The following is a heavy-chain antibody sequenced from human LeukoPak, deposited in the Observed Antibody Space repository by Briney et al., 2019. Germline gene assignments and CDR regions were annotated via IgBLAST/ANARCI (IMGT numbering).Heavy chain of an antibody. V-gene: IGHV3-7*01. CDR2: MDPTGSQK. D-gene: IGHD1-1*01. J-gene: IGHJ4*02. CDR1: QFTFNGSW. Sequence: PGGSLRLSCADSQFTFNGSWMNWGRQAPGKGLEWVANMDPTGSQKRYVDSVRGRFTIFKDNPGASLYLDMHSLRAEDTAIYYCAIWTSGNYWGQGTLVTVSS. CDR3: AIWTSGNY.